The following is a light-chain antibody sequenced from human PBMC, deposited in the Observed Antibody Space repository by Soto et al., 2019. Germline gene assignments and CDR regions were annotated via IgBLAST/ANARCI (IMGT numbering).Light chain of an antibody. V-gene: IGKV1-39*01. CDR1: QSINSY. CDR3: QQSYSAIRT. CDR2: GAS. Sequence: DIQMTQSPSSLSASVGDRVTITCRASQSINSYLNWYQQKPGKAPKLLIYGASSLQSGVPSRFSGSGSGTDFTLTISSLQPEDFATYYCQQSYSAIRTFGPGTKVDIK. J-gene: IGKJ3*01.